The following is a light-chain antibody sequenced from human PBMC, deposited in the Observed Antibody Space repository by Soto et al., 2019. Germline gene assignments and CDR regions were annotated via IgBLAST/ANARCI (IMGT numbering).Light chain of an antibody. CDR3: QQRNNWPWT. Sequence: EIVLTQSPGTLSLSPGERATLSCRASQSVISSYLAWYQQKPGQAPRLLIYGASSRATGIPDRFSGIGSGTDFTLTINRLEPEDFAVYYCQQRNNWPWTFGQGTKVDIK. CDR2: GAS. J-gene: IGKJ1*01. V-gene: IGKV3D-20*02. CDR1: QSVISSY.